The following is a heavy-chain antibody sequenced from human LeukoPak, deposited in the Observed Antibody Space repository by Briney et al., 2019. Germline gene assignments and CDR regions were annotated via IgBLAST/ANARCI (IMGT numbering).Heavy chain of an antibody. Sequence: GGSLRLSCAASGFTFSSYAMGWVRQAPGKGLEWVSAISGSGGSTYYADSVKGRFTISRDNSKNTLYLQMNSLRAEDTAVYYCANSAGIAAAGYYFDYWGQGTLVTVSS. V-gene: IGHV3-23*01. J-gene: IGHJ4*02. CDR2: ISGSGGST. D-gene: IGHD6-13*01. CDR1: GFTFSSYA. CDR3: ANSAGIAAAGYYFDY.